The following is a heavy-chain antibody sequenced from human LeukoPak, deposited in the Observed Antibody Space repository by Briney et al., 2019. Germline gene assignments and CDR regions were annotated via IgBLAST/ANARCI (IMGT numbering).Heavy chain of an antibody. Sequence: GGSLRLSCAASGFTFSSYEMNWVRQAPGKGLEWVSYISSSGSTIYYADSVKGRLTISRDNAKNSLYLQMNSLRAEDTAVYYCARELSSGWYYYYGMDVWGQGTTVTVSS. CDR2: ISSSGSTI. D-gene: IGHD6-19*01. CDR3: ARELSSGWYYYYGMDV. V-gene: IGHV3-48*03. CDR1: GFTFSSYE. J-gene: IGHJ6*02.